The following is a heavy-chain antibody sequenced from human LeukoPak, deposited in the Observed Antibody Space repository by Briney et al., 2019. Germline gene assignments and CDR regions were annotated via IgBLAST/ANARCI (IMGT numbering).Heavy chain of an antibody. V-gene: IGHV1-69*01. CDR2: ITPIFGTA. CDR3: ARTGRDTAYDY. CDR1: GGAFSSYD. D-gene: IGHD5-18*01. Sequence: SVKVSCKTSGGAFSSYDISWLRQAPGQGLEWMGGITPIFGTANYAQKFQGRVTITAVESMTTAYMELSSLRSEDTAVYYCARTGRDTAYDYWGQGTLVTVSS. J-gene: IGHJ4*02.